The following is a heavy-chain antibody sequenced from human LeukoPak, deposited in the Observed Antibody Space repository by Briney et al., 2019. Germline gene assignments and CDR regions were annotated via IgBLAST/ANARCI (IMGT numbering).Heavy chain of an antibody. CDR3: AKEYCSGGSCLNY. J-gene: IGHJ4*02. CDR1: GFTFSSYG. V-gene: IGHV3-30*02. Sequence: QPGGSLRLSCAASGFTFSSYGMHWLRQAPGKGLEWVAFIRYDGSNKYYADSVKGRFTISRDNSKNTLYLQMNSLRAEDTAVYYCAKEYCSGGSCLNYWGQGTLVTVSS. CDR2: IRYDGSNK. D-gene: IGHD2-15*01.